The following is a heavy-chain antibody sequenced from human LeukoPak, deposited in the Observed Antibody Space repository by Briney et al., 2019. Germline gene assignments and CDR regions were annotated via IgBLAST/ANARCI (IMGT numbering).Heavy chain of an antibody. Sequence: GGSLRLSCAASGFTFSDYFLNWIRQAPGKGLEWVSYMSSSGSYTNYADSVKGRFTISRDTAKKSLSLQMNSLRGEDTAVYYCARVKGSGWDFDYWGQGTLVTVSS. V-gene: IGHV3-11*06. CDR1: GFTFSDYF. D-gene: IGHD6-19*01. CDR2: MSSSGSYT. CDR3: ARVKGSGWDFDY. J-gene: IGHJ4*02.